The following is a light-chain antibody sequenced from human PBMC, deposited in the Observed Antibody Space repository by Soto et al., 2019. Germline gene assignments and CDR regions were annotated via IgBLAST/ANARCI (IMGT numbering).Light chain of an antibody. CDR1: SSDVGGYNF. V-gene: IGLV2-14*01. Sequence: QSVLAQPASVSGSPGQSITISCTGTSSDVGGYNFVSWYQHHPGKAPKLVISKVTNRPSGVSDRFSASKSGNTASLTISGLQAEDEADYYCSSYTSSSTYVFGTGTKVTVL. CDR2: KVT. J-gene: IGLJ1*01. CDR3: SSYTSSSTYV.